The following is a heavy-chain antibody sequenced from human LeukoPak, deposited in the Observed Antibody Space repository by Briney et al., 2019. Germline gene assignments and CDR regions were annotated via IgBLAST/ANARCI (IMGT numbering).Heavy chain of an antibody. CDR2: ISAYNGNT. D-gene: IGHD6-19*01. CDR3: ARSVVSGWYEDPFDY. J-gene: IGHJ4*02. V-gene: IGHV1-18*01. CDR1: GYTFTSYG. Sequence: ASVKVSCKASGYTFTSYGISWVRQAPGQGLEWMGWISAYNGNTNYAQKLQGRVTMTTDTSTSTAYMELRSLRSDDTAVYYCARSVVSGWYEDPFDYWGQGTLVTVSS.